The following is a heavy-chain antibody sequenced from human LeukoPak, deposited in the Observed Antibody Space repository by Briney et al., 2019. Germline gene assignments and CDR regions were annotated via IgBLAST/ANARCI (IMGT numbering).Heavy chain of an antibody. V-gene: IGHV3-23*01. CDR3: ARDPYYVAGTFGYFDL. Sequence: PGGSLRLSCAASGFTFSSCGMSWVRQAPGKGLEWVSAISGGGSGTFYADSVKGRFTISRDNPENTLLLQMNSLRAEDTAVYYCARDPYYVAGTFGYFDLWGQGTLVTVSS. CDR2: ISGGGSGT. J-gene: IGHJ4*02. D-gene: IGHD3-16*01. CDR1: GFTFSSCG.